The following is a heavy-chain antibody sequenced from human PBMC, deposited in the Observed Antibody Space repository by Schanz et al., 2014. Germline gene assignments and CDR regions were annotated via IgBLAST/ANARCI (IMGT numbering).Heavy chain of an antibody. CDR3: ARDGGRDGYNLAFDV. J-gene: IGHJ3*01. CDR1: GFTFSNFA. CDR2: ISYDGSHK. D-gene: IGHD5-12*01. Sequence: QVQLVESGGGVVQPGRSLRLSCAASGFTFSNFAIHWVRQAPGKGLEWVAVISYDGSHKDYADSVKGRFTISRDNSKNTLYLQMNSLRAEDTAVYFCARDGGRDGYNLAFDVWGQGTLVTVSS. V-gene: IGHV3-30*04.